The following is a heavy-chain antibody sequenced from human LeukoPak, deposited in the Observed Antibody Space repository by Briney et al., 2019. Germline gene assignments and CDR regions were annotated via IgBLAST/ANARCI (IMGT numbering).Heavy chain of an antibody. Sequence: PGGCLRLSCAPPGFTFSESAIHWVRQASGKGLWWVGRVRSRANNYATLYGASVEGRFTISRDDSKNTAFLQMNSLKTEDTAVYYCSATYGDYFDHWGRGTLVTVSS. D-gene: IGHD4-17*01. CDR3: SATYGDYFDH. CDR2: VRSRANNYAT. J-gene: IGHJ4*02. V-gene: IGHV3-73*01. CDR1: GFTFSESA.